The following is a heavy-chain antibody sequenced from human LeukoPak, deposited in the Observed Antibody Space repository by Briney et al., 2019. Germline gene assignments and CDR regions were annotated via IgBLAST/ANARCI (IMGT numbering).Heavy chain of an antibody. D-gene: IGHD5-18*01. J-gene: IGHJ5*02. CDR3: ARTDTSNWFDP. V-gene: IGHV4-38-2*02. CDR1: GYSISSGYY. CDR2: IYHSGST. Sequence: SETLSLTCTVSGYSISSGYYWAWIRQPPGKGLEWIGSIYHSGSTYCNPSLRSRVTISVDTSKNQFSLKLSSVTAADTAVYYCARTDTSNWFDPWGQGTLVTVSS.